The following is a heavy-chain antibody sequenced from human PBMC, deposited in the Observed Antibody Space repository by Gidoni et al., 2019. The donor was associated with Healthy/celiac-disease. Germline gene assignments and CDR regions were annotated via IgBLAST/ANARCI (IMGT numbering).Heavy chain of an antibody. CDR3: AKDLLLGDDSSGYYYG. V-gene: IGHV3-30*18. CDR2: ISYDGSNK. CDR1: GLTFSSYG. J-gene: IGHJ4*02. D-gene: IGHD3-22*01. Sequence: QVQLVESGGGVVQPGRSLRLSCAASGLTFSSYGMHWVRQAPGKGLEWVAVISYDGSNKYYADSVKGRFTISRDNSKNTLYLQMNSLRAEDTAVYYCAKDLLLGDDSSGYYYGWGQGTLVTVSS.